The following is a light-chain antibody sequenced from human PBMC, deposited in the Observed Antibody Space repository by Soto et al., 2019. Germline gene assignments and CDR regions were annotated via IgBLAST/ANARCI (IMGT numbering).Light chain of an antibody. Sequence: QSALTQPASVSGSPGQSITISCTGTSSDVGSYSYVSWYQRFPGKAPKLMIYDVSNRPSGVSNRFSGSKSGNTASLTISGRQAEDEADYYCSSYASSSTLVFGGGTQLTVL. J-gene: IGLJ3*02. CDR1: SSDVGSYSY. CDR2: DVS. CDR3: SSYASSSTLV. V-gene: IGLV2-14*03.